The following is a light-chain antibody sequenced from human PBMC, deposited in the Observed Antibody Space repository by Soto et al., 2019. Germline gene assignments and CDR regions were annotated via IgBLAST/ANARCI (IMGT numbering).Light chain of an antibody. CDR3: AAWDYGLSGSHV. Sequence: QSVLTQPPSASGTPGQRVTISCSGSSSNIGNNYVYWYQQLPGTAPKLLIYRNTQRPSGVAVRFSCSKSGTSASLAISGLRSEDEAEYFCAAWDYGLSGSHVFGTGTKLTVL. J-gene: IGLJ1*01. CDR1: SSNIGNNY. V-gene: IGLV1-47*01. CDR2: RNT.